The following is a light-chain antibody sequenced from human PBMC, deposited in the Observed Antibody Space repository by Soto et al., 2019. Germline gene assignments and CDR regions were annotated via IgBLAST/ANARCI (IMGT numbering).Light chain of an antibody. CDR3: QQYNSYSPGWT. J-gene: IGKJ1*01. Sequence: DIQMTQSPSTLSASVGDRVTITCRASQSISSGLAWYQQKPGKAPKLLIYKASSLESGVPSRFSGSGSGTEFTLTISSLQPDDFATYYCQQYNSYSPGWTFGQGTKVDIK. CDR2: KAS. CDR1: QSISSG. V-gene: IGKV1-5*03.